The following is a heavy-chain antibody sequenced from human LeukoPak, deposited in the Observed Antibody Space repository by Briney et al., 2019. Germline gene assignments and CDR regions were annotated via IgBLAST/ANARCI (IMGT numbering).Heavy chain of an antibody. D-gene: IGHD6-19*01. CDR2: IYHSGST. CDR1: GVSTSGDGFY. J-gene: IGHJ3*02. CDR3: ARGAGLNAFDI. Sequence: PSETLSLTCTVSGVSTSGDGFYWSWIRQHPGKGLEWIGYIYHSGSTYYNPSLKSRVTISVDRSKNQFSLKLSSVTAADTAVYYCARGAGLNAFDIWGQGTMVTVSS. V-gene: IGHV4-30-2*01.